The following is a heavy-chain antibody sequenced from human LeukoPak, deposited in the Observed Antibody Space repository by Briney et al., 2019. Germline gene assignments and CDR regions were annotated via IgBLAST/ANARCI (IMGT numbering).Heavy chain of an antibody. CDR2: ICASGST. CDR3: ARGISNLEY. J-gene: IGHJ4*02. CDR1: GGSISSGSYC. V-gene: IGHV4-61*02. D-gene: IGHD4-11*01. Sequence: SETLSLPCAVSGGSISSGSYCWSWIRQPAGKGLEWIGRICASGSTNYNPSLKSRVTISVDTSKNQFSMKLSSVTAADTAVYYCARGISNLEYWGQGTMVTVSS.